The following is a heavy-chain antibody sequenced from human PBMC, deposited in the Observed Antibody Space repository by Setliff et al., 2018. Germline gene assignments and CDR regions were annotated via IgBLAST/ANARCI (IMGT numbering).Heavy chain of an antibody. Sequence: GGSLRLSCATSGFTFDDYGMSWVRQAPGKGLEWVSGITWNSDTTGYADSVKGRFTISRDNAQNSLYLQMYSLRTEDTALYYCARERHLLSTVVIFGLFDFWGQGALVTVSS. D-gene: IGHD3-3*01. CDR2: ITWNSDTT. CDR1: GFTFDDYG. J-gene: IGHJ4*02. V-gene: IGHV3-20*04. CDR3: ARERHLLSTVVIFGLFDF.